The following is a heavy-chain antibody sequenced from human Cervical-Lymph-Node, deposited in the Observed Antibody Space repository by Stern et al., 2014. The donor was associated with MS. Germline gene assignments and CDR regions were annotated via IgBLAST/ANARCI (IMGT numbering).Heavy chain of an antibody. D-gene: IGHD3-3*01. CDR2: INPNTGGT. CDR3: ARDQRGITIFGVVTDYYYLGMDV. V-gene: IGHV1-2*02. J-gene: IGHJ6*02. CDR1: GYIFTGYY. Sequence: QLVQSGAEVKKPGASVKVSCKTSGYIFTGYYIHWVRQAPGQGLEWMAWINPNTGGTKYAQKFQGRVNMSRDTSISTAYVELSSLTSDDTAVYYCARDQRGITIFGVVTDYYYLGMDVWGQGTTVTVSS.